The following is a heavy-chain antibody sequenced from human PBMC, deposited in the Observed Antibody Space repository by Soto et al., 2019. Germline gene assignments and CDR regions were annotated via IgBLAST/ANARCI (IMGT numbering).Heavy chain of an antibody. CDR3: ARNLVGATKDYGMDV. CDR2: INPNSGGT. CDR1: GYTFTGYY. J-gene: IGHJ6*02. D-gene: IGHD1-26*01. V-gene: IGHV1-2*02. Sequence: ASVKVSCKASGYTFTGYYMHWVRQAPGQGLEWMGWINPNSGGTNYAQKFQGRVTMTRDTSISTAYMELSRLRSDDTAVYYCARNLVGATKDYGMDVWGQGTTVTVSS.